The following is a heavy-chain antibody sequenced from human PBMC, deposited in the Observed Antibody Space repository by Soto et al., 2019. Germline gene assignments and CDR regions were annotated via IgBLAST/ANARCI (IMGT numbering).Heavy chain of an antibody. Sequence: QVQLVESGGGVVQPGRSLRLSCAASGFTFSSYGMHWVRQAPGKGLEWVAVIWYDGSNKYYADYVKGRFTISRDNSKNTLYLQMNSLRDEDTAVYYCAREDYGDYLRGYSYSMDVWGKGTTVTVSS. CDR2: IWYDGSNK. V-gene: IGHV3-33*01. J-gene: IGHJ6*03. CDR3: AREDYGDYLRGYSYSMDV. D-gene: IGHD4-17*01. CDR1: GFTFSSYG.